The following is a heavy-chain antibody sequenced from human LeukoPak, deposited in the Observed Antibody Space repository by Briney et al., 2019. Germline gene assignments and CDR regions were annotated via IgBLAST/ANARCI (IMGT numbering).Heavy chain of an antibody. CDR2: IIPIFGTA. D-gene: IGHD3-10*01. Sequence: ASVKVSFKASGGTFSSYAISWVRQAPGQGLEWMGGIIPIFGTANYAQKFQGRVTITADKSTSTAYMELSSLRSEDTAVYYCARAGYYGSGSWSPDSIIYYYYGMDVWGKGTTVTVSS. CDR3: ARAGYYGSGSWSPDSIIYYYYGMDV. CDR1: GGTFSSYA. V-gene: IGHV1-69*06. J-gene: IGHJ6*04.